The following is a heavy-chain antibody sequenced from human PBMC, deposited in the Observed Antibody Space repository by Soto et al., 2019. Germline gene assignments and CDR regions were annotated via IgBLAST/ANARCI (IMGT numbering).Heavy chain of an antibody. CDR1: GFSLSTSGVG. D-gene: IGHD3-10*01. Sequence: QITLKESGPTLVKPTQTLTLTCTFSGFSLSTSGVGVGWIRQPPGKALEWLALIDWDDDKRYIPSLKSRHTITKDTSKNHGALTKTNMDPVDTSTYYYANSTVWFAVNAFDIWGQGRMVTGSS. CDR2: IDWDDDK. J-gene: IGHJ3*02. CDR3: ANSTVWFAVNAFDI. V-gene: IGHV2-5*02.